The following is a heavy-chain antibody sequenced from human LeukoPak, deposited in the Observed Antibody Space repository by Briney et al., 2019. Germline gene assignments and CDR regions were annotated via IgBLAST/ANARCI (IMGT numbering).Heavy chain of an antibody. J-gene: IGHJ4*02. CDR1: GFTFSSYA. CDR3: ARGTYWSPLDFDY. V-gene: IGHV3-23*01. D-gene: IGHD1-1*01. Sequence: GGSLRLSCAASGFTFSSYAMSWVRQAPGKGLEWVSAISDSGGSTYYADSVKGRFTISRDNSKNTLYLQMNSLRAEDTAVYYCARGTYWSPLDFDYWGQGTLVTVSS. CDR2: ISDSGGST.